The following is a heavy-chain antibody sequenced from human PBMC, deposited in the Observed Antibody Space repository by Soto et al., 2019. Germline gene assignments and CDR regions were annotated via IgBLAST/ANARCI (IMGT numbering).Heavy chain of an antibody. V-gene: IGHV4-59*01. Sequence: PSETLSLTCTVSGGSISSYYWSWIRQPPGKGLEWIGYIYYSGSTNYNPSLKSRVTISVDTSKNQFSLKLSSVTAADTAVYYCASAPDYGDYLNWFDPWGQGTLVTVSS. CDR2: IYYSGST. CDR1: GGSISSYY. J-gene: IGHJ5*02. D-gene: IGHD4-17*01. CDR3: ASAPDYGDYLNWFDP.